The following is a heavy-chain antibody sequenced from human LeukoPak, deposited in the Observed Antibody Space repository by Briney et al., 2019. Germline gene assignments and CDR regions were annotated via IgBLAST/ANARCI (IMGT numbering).Heavy chain of an antibody. J-gene: IGHJ3*02. CDR3: ARDDGRLSTNAFDI. D-gene: IGHD2-2*01. CDR1: GFTFTDYY. CDR2: ISPNSDDT. V-gene: IGHV1-2*02. Sequence: ASMKVSCTASGFTFTDYYVHWVRQAPGQGLEWMGWISPNSDDTRSAQRFQGRVSMTRDTSISTAYMELSSLTSDDTAIYYCARDDGRLSTNAFDIWGQGTMVTVSS.